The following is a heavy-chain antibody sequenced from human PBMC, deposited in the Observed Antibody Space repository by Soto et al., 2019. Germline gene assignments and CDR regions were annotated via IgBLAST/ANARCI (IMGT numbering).Heavy chain of an antibody. V-gene: IGHV3-33*01. D-gene: IGHD2-21*01. CDR2: IWYDGSNK. CDR3: ARVGFRDGLDVAAFDI. CDR1: GFTFSSYG. Sequence: GGSLRLSCAASGFTFSSYGIHWVRQAPGKGLEWVAVIWYDGSNKYYADSVKGRFTISRDNSKNTLYLQMNSLRAEDTAVYYCARVGFRDGLDVAAFDIWGQGTMVTVSS. J-gene: IGHJ3*02.